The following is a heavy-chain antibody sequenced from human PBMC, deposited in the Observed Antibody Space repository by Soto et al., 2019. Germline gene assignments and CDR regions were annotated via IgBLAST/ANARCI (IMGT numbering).Heavy chain of an antibody. Sequence: QVQLQESGPGLVKPSETLSLTCAVSGGSISGYYWSWIRQPPGKRLEWIGDIYYSGYTNYNPSLKSRVTISVDRSKNQFSLELRSVTASDTAVYYCASDSVGSGYDWGQGTLVTVSS. CDR1: GGSISGYY. CDR3: ASDSVGSGYD. J-gene: IGHJ4*02. CDR2: IYYSGYT. D-gene: IGHD5-12*01. V-gene: IGHV4-59*01.